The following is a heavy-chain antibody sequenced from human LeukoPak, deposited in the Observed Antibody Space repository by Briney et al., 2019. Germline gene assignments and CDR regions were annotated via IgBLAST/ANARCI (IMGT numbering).Heavy chain of an antibody. V-gene: IGHV3-7*01. CDR3: EAFYYDESGWGDASDM. CDR2: IKEDGSEK. J-gene: IGHJ3*02. CDR1: GITISSYW. D-gene: IGHD3-16*01. Sequence: GGSLRLSCAAPGITISSYWMNWVRQAPGKGLEWVANIKEDGSEKYYVDSVKGRFTISGDNTKKSLYLQMNRLRAEDTAVYYCEAFYYDESGWGDASDMWGQGTMVTVSS.